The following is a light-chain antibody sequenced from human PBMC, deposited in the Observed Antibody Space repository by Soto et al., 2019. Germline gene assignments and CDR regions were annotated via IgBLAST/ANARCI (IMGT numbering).Light chain of an antibody. V-gene: IGKV3-15*01. CDR2: GAS. J-gene: IGKJ1*01. CDR1: QRVSSN. CDR3: QQYNNWPPWT. Sequence: EIVMTQSPATLSVSPGERATLSCRPSQRVSSNLAWNQQKPGQPPRLPIYGASTRATGIPARFSGSGSGTEFTLTISSLQSEDFAVYYCQQYNNWPPWTFGQGTKVEIK.